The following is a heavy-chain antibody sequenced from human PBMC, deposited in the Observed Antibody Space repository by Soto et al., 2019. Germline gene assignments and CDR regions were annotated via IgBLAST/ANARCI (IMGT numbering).Heavy chain of an antibody. J-gene: IGHJ3*02. CDR1: GFTFSSYA. Sequence: QTGGSLRLSCAASGFTFSSYAMSWVRQAPGKGLEWVSAISGSGGSTYYADSVKGRLTISRDNSKNTLYLQMNSLRAEDTAVYYCAKDRSRYYDSSGGDAFDIWGQGTMVTVSS. V-gene: IGHV3-23*01. CDR2: ISGSGGST. D-gene: IGHD3-22*01. CDR3: AKDRSRYYDSSGGDAFDI.